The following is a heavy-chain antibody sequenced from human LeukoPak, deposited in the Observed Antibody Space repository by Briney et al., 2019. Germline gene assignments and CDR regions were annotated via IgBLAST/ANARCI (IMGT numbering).Heavy chain of an antibody. CDR2: IYTSGST. Sequence: SQTLSLTCTVSGGSISSGSYYWSWIRQPAGKGLEWIGRIYTSGSTNYNPSLKSRVTISVDTSKNQFPLKLSSVTAADTAVYYCARDPALDGYNYFDYWGQGTLVTVSS. D-gene: IGHD5-24*01. J-gene: IGHJ4*02. V-gene: IGHV4-61*02. CDR1: GGSISSGSYY. CDR3: ARDPALDGYNYFDY.